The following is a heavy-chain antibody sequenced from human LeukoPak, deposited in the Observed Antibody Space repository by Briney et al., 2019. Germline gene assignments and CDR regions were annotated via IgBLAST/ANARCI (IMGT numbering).Heavy chain of an antibody. CDR1: GFTFSRYS. CDR3: GGGVPSPLESGSYGDAFDI. Sequence: GGSLRLSCASSGFTFSRYSMNWVRQAPGKGLEWVSSISSSSSYIYYADSVKGRFTISRDNAKNSLYLQMNSLRAEDTAVYYCGGGVPSPLESGSYGDAFDIWGQGTMVTVSS. D-gene: IGHD1-26*01. V-gene: IGHV3-21*01. J-gene: IGHJ3*02. CDR2: ISSSSSYI.